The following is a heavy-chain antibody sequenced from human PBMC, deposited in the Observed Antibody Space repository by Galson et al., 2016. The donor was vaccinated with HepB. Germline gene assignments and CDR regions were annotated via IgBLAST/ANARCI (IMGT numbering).Heavy chain of an antibody. CDR1: GFTVSSNY. Sequence: SLRLSCAVSGFTVSSNYMNWVRQAPGKGLEWVSVLYSGGTTYYADSVKGRFTISRDNSKNTLYLQMNSLRIEDTAVYYCAREGLGGLWYHYFDYWGQGTLVTVSS. CDR3: AREGLGGLWYHYFDY. CDR2: LYSGGTT. J-gene: IGHJ4*02. D-gene: IGHD3-16*01. V-gene: IGHV3-53*01.